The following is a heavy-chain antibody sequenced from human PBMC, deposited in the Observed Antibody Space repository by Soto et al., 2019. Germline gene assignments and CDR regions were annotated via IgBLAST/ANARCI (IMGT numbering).Heavy chain of an antibody. CDR3: ARRGLSRGSEPIDY. J-gene: IGHJ4*02. V-gene: IGHV3-33*01. D-gene: IGHD6-19*01. CDR1: GFTFSSYG. Sequence: VQLVESGGGVVQPGRSLRLSCAASGFTFSSYGMHWVRQAPGKGLEWVAVIWYDGSNKYYADSVKGRFTISRDNSKNTLYLQMNSLRAEDTAVYYCARRGLSRGSEPIDYWGQGTLVTVSS. CDR2: IWYDGSNK.